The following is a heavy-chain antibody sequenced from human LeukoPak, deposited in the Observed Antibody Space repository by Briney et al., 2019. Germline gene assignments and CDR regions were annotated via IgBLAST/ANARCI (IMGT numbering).Heavy chain of an antibody. CDR3: LRVDDTNGHNWFDP. Sequence: GGSLRLSCAASGFSFSYYWMHWVRQGSGKGPVWVSRIIGDGTRTDYADSVKGRFTISRDNAKSTLYLQMNSLTVEDTAVYYCLRVDDTNGHNWFDPWGQGTLVTVAS. V-gene: IGHV3-74*01. D-gene: IGHD2-8*01. CDR1: GFSFSYYW. J-gene: IGHJ5*02. CDR2: IIGDGTRT.